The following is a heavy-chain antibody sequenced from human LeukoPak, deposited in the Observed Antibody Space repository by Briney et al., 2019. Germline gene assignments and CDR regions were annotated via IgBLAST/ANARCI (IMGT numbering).Heavy chain of an antibody. Sequence: NPSGTLSLTCAVSGDSISSHNWWSWVRQAPGKGLGWIGEVFHSGNTNYNPSLESRVTISVDKSKNHLSLKLNSATAADTAVYFCARGPAIFYYLDYWGQGALVIVSS. J-gene: IGHJ4*02. CDR1: GDSISSHNW. D-gene: IGHD3-3*02. CDR2: VFHSGNT. CDR3: ARGPAIFYYLDY. V-gene: IGHV4-4*02.